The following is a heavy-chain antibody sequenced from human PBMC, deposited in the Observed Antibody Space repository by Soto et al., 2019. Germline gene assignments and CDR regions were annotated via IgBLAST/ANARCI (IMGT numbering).Heavy chain of an antibody. CDR1: GGSISSGGYS. V-gene: IGHV4-30-2*01. CDR3: ARTPDI. J-gene: IGHJ3*02. CDR2: IYHSRST. Sequence: QLQLQESGSGLVKPSQTLSLTCAVSGGSISSGGYSWSWIRQPPGKGLEWIGYIYHSRSTYYNPSLERRVTISVDRSKNQFYLKMSSVTATDTAVYYCARTPDIWGQGTMVTVSS.